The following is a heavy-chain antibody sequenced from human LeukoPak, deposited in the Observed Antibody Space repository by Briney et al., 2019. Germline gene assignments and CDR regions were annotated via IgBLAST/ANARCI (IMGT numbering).Heavy chain of an antibody. CDR1: GFTFSSYG. Sequence: GGSLRLSCAASGFTFSSYGMHWVRQAPGKGLEWVAVIWYDGSNKYYADSVKGRFTISRDNSKNTLYVQMNSLRAEDTAVYYCAKSRGIAVAGYDYWGQGTLVTVSS. CDR3: AKSRGIAVAGYDY. V-gene: IGHV3-33*06. CDR2: IWYDGSNK. D-gene: IGHD6-19*01. J-gene: IGHJ4*02.